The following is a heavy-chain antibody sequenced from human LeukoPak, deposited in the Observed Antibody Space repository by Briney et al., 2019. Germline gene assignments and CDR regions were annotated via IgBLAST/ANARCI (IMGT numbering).Heavy chain of an antibody. CDR3: ARTVTRNYYDSSGYDDY. CDR1: GFTFSSYA. J-gene: IGHJ4*02. Sequence: PGGSLRLSCAASGFTFSSYAMHWVRQAPGKGLEWVAVISYDGSNKYYADSVKGRFTISRDNSKNTLYLQMNSLRAEDTAVYYCARTVTRNYYDSSGYDDYWGQGTLVTVSS. V-gene: IGHV3-30*04. CDR2: ISYDGSNK. D-gene: IGHD3-22*01.